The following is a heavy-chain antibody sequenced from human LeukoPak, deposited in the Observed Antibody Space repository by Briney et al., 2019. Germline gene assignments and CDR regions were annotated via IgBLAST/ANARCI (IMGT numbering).Heavy chain of an antibody. V-gene: IGHV3-20*04. CDR2: INWNGGST. Sequence: GGSLRLSCAASGFTFDDYGMSWVRQAPGEGLEWVSGINWNGGSTGYADSVKGRFTISRDNAKNSLYLQMNSLRAEDTTLYYCARGTLKAAATDFDYWGQGTLVTVSS. CDR3: ARGTLKAAATDFDY. CDR1: GFTFDDYG. D-gene: IGHD6-13*01. J-gene: IGHJ4*02.